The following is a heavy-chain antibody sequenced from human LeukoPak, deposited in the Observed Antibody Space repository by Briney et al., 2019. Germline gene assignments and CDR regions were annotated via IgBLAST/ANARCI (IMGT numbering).Heavy chain of an antibody. CDR3: ARDYAAAGDDAFDI. J-gene: IGHJ3*02. D-gene: IGHD6-13*01. CDR1: GFTFSSYA. Sequence: GRSLRLSCAASGFTFSSYAMHWVRQAPGKGLEWVAVISYDGSNKYYADSVKGRFTISRDNSKNTLYLQMNSLRAEGTAVYYCARDYAAAGDDAFDIWGQGTMVTVSS. CDR2: ISYDGSNK. V-gene: IGHV3-30-3*01.